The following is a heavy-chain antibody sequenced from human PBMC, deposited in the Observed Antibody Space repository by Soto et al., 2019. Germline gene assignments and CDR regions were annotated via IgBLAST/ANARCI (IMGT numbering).Heavy chain of an antibody. CDR2: ISGSGGST. Sequence: GGSLRLSCAASGFTFSSYAMSWVRQAPGKGLEWVSAISGSGGSTYYADSVKGRFTISRDNSKNTLYLQMNSLRAEDTAVYYCAKDPSGITMVRGYDYWGQGTLVTVSS. D-gene: IGHD3-10*01. CDR1: GFTFSSYA. V-gene: IGHV3-23*01. J-gene: IGHJ4*02. CDR3: AKDPSGITMVRGYDY.